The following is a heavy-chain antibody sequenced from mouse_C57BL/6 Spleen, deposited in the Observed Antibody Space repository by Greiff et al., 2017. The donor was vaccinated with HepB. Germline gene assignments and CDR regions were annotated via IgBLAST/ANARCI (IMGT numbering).Heavy chain of an antibody. CDR2: INPSTGGT. J-gene: IGHJ2*01. CDR1: GYSFTGYY. Sequence: EVQLQQSGPELVKPGASVKISCKASGYSFTGYYMNWVKQSPEKSLEWIGEINPSTGGTTYNQKFKAKATLTVDKSSSTAYMQLKSLTSEDSAVYYCASGGDYGSSSFDYWGQGTTLTVSS. D-gene: IGHD1-1*01. CDR3: ASGGDYGSSSFDY. V-gene: IGHV1-42*01.